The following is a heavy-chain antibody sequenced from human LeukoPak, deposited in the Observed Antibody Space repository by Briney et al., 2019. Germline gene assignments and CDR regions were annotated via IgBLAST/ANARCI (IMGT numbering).Heavy chain of an antibody. CDR1: GYTFTSYG. D-gene: IGHD3-22*01. CDR3: ARDRHRRHYYDSSLHPPLDY. Sequence: ASVKVSCKASGYTFTSYGISWVRQAPGQGLEWMGWISGYNGNTNYAQKLQGRVTMTTDTSTSTAYMDLRSLRSDDTAGYYCARDRHRRHYYDSSLHPPLDYWGQGTLVTVSS. V-gene: IGHV1-18*01. J-gene: IGHJ4*02. CDR2: ISGYNGNT.